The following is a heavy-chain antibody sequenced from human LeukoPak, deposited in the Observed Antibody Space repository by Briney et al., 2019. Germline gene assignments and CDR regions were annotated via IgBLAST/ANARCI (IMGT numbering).Heavy chain of an antibody. CDR2: ISWNSGSI. J-gene: IGHJ4*02. CDR3: ARAGPNDILTGYLNY. Sequence: GGSLRLSCAASGFTFDDYAMHWVRQAPGKGLEWVSGISWNSGSIGYADSVKGRFTISRDNAKNTLYLQMNSLRAEDTAVYYCARAGPNDILTGYLNYWGQGTLVTVSS. CDR1: GFTFDDYA. V-gene: IGHV3-9*01. D-gene: IGHD3-9*01.